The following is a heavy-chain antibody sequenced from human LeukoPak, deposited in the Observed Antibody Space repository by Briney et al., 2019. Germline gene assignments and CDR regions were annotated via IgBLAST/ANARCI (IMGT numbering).Heavy chain of an antibody. Sequence: GGSLRLSCAASGFTFSSYAMSWVRQAPGKGLEWVSAISGSGGNTYYADSVKGRFTISRDNSKNTLYLQMNSLRAEDTAVYYCAKGSSRTYYYYYMDVWGKGTTVTVSS. D-gene: IGHD2-2*01. V-gene: IGHV3-23*01. CDR3: AKGSSRTYYYYYMDV. CDR2: ISGSGGNT. J-gene: IGHJ6*03. CDR1: GFTFSSYA.